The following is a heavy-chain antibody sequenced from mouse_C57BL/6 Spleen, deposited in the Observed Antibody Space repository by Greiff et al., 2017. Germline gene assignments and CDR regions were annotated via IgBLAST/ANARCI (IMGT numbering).Heavy chain of an antibody. CDR3: ARDSGTPENYYFDY. J-gene: IGHJ2*01. Sequence: QVQLKQPGAELVKPGASVKLSCKASGYTFTSYWMHWVKQRPGQGLEWIGMIHPNSGSTNYNEKFKSKATLTVDKSSSTAYMQLSSLTSEDSAVFYCARDSGTPENYYFDYWGQGTTRTVSS. CDR2: IHPNSGST. CDR1: GYTFTSYW. D-gene: IGHD3-3*01. V-gene: IGHV1-64*01.